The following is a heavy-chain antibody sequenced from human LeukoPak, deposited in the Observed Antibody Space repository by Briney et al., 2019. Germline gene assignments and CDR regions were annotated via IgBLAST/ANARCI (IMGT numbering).Heavy chain of an antibody. Sequence: GGSLRLSCSASGFTFNRFYLHWVRQAPGKGLEFVSHISSNGATTYYADSVKGRFTISRDNSKNTLYLQMSSLRADDTAVYHCAKDLNPREAGATIDYWGQGTLVTVSS. CDR1: GFTFNRFY. D-gene: IGHD1-26*01. J-gene: IGHJ4*02. CDR2: ISSNGATT. CDR3: AKDLNPREAGATIDY. V-gene: IGHV3-64D*06.